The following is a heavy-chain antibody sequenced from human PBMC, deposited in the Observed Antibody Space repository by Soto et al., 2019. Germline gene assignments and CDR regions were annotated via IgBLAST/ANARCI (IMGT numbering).Heavy chain of an antibody. CDR3: ARDRHYDFWSGYSEYYGMDV. Sequence: VGSLRLSFAASGFTFSSYSMNWVRQAPGKGLEWVSSISSSSSYIYYADSVKVRFTISRDNAKNSLYLQMNSLRAEDTAVYYCARDRHYDFWSGYSEYYGMDVWGQGTTVTVSS. D-gene: IGHD3-3*01. CDR1: GFTFSSYS. J-gene: IGHJ6*02. CDR2: ISSSSSYI. V-gene: IGHV3-21*01.